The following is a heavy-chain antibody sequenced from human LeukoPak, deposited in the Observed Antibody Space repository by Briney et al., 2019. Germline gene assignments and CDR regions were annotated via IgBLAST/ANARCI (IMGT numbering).Heavy chain of an antibody. J-gene: IGHJ3*02. Sequence: GGSLRLSCSASGFTFSSYAMHWVRQAPGKGLEWVSVIYSGGSTYYADSVKGRFTISRDNSKNTLYLQMNSLRAEDTAVYYCARDLAFDIWGQGTMVTVSS. V-gene: IGHV3-53*01. CDR1: GFTFSSYA. CDR3: ARDLAFDI. CDR2: IYSGGST.